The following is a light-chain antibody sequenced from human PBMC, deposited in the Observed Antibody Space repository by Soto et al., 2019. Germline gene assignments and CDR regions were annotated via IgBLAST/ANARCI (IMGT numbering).Light chain of an antibody. V-gene: IGLV2-11*01. CDR1: SSDVGGYNY. Sequence: QSALTQPRSVSGSPGQSVTISCTGTSSDVGGYNYVSWYQHHPGKVPKLMIYDVIKRPSGVPDRFSGSKSVVTASLTISGLQPEEEADYYCCSYAGSYTLVFGGGTKLTVL. J-gene: IGLJ2*01. CDR3: CSYAGSYTLV. CDR2: DVI.